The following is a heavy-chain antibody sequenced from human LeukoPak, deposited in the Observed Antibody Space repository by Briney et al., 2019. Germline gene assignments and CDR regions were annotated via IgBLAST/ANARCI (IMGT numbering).Heavy chain of an antibody. CDR1: GGSFSGYY. CDR2: INHSGST. J-gene: IGHJ6*03. CDR3: ARGQDGYMDV. Sequence: SETLSLTCAVYGGSFSGYYWGWIRQPPGKGLEWIGEINHSGSTNYNPSLKSRVTISVDTSKNQFSLKLSSVTAADTAVYYCARGQDGYMDVWGKGTTVTVSS. V-gene: IGHV4-34*01.